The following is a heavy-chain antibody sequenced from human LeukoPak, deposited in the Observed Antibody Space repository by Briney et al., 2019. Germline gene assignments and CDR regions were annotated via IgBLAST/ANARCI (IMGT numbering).Heavy chain of an antibody. J-gene: IGHJ4*02. CDR2: IYSGGST. CDR1: GFTVSSNY. CDR3: AREDILTRFDY. Sequence: PGGSLRLSCAASGFTVSSNYMSWVRQAPGKGLEWVSVIYSGGSTYYADSVKGRFTISRGNSKNTLYLQMNSLRAEDTAVYYCAREDILTRFDYWGQGTLVTVSS. V-gene: IGHV3-53*01. D-gene: IGHD3-9*01.